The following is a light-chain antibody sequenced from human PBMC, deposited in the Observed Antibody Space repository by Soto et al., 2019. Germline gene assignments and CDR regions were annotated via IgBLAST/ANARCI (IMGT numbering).Light chain of an antibody. CDR2: GAF. V-gene: IGKV3-11*01. J-gene: IGKJ5*01. CDR3: QQRNIWPPVT. Sequence: EIVMTHSPATLSVSPCERATLSPSASPSVTNFLAWYQQKPGQAPRLLIYGAFNRATGIPARFSGSGSGTDFTLTISSLEPEDSAIYYCQQRNIWPPVTFGQGTRLEIK. CDR1: PSVTNF.